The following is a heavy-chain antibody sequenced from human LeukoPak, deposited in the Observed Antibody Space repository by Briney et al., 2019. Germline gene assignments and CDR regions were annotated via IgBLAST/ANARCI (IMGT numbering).Heavy chain of an antibody. CDR2: IKSKPDGGTT. CDR1: GLTFSNAW. CDR3: ATGGINLDF. D-gene: IGHD5-24*01. J-gene: IGHJ4*02. V-gene: IGHV3-15*07. Sequence: PGGSLRLSCAASGLTFSNAWMNWVRQAPGKGLEWVGRIKSKPDGGTTDYAAPVKGRFTISRDDSRNTVFLQMNSLKTEDTAVYYCATGGINLDFWGQGTLVTVSS.